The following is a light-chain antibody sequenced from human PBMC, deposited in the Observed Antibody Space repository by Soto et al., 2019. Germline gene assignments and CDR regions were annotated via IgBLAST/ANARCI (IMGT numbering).Light chain of an antibody. CDR1: SSDVGGFEY. CDR2: DVT. J-gene: IGLJ1*01. Sequence: QSVLGQPASVSGSPGQSITISCTGTSSDVGGFEYVSWYQHQPGKAPKLIIYDVTKRPSGVSNSFSGSKSGNTASLPISGIQAEDEGDYYCGSITRSSTSVFGNGTKV. V-gene: IGLV2-14*01. CDR3: GSITRSSTSV.